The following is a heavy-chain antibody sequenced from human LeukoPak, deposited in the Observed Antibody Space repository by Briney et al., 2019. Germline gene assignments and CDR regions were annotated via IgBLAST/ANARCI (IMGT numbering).Heavy chain of an antibody. CDR3: ATKYCSGGSCYHYWYFDL. V-gene: IGHV3-23*01. CDR2: ISGNGGST. D-gene: IGHD2-15*01. J-gene: IGHJ2*01. CDR1: GFTFSSYA. Sequence: GGSLRLSCAASGFTFSSYAMNWVRQAPGKGLEWVSGISGNGGSTYYADSVKGRFTISRDNSKKTLYLQMNSLRAEDTAVYYCATKYCSGGSCYHYWYFDLWSRGTLVTVSS.